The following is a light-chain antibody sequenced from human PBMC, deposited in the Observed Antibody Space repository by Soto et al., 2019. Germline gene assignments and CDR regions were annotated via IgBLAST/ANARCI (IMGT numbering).Light chain of an antibody. J-gene: IGKJ1*01. CDR3: QQFHSYPRT. CDR2: AAS. Sequence: DIQMTHSPSAMSASVGDRVTITCQASQDISNYLNWYQQKPGKAPKLLIFAASSLQSGVPSRFSGSGSGTEFTLTITSLQPEDFATYCCQQFHSYPRTFGQGTKVDIK. CDR1: QDISNY. V-gene: IGKV1-17*03.